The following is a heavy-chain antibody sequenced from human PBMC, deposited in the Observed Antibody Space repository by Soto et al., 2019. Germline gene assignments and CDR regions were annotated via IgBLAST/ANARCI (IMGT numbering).Heavy chain of an antibody. CDR1: GFTFSSYA. V-gene: IGHV3-23*01. Sequence: GGSLRLSCAASGFTFSSYAMSWVRQAPGKGLEWVSGISDSGSGGSTYNADSVEGRFTISRDNYKNTLYLQMNSLRAEDTAVYYCAKGVAPISSGWYYFDYWGQGTLVTVSS. CDR2: ISDSGSGGST. D-gene: IGHD6-19*01. CDR3: AKGVAPISSGWYYFDY. J-gene: IGHJ4*02.